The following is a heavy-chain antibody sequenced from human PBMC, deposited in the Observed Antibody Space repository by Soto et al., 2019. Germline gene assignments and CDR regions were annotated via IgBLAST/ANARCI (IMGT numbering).Heavy chain of an antibody. CDR2: ISGDKGNT. V-gene: IGHV1-18*01. CDR1: AYTFPHYA. Sequence: QVPLVQSGAEVKKPGASVRVYCQTSAYTFPHYAVTWVRQAPGQGLEWMGWISGDKGNTIYAQKLQGRVTTTTDTSTRKADMALRSLRADDTALYYCATGLLRYCSGGGCDPDPWCQGTLVTVSS. D-gene: IGHD2-15*01. CDR3: ATGLLRYCSGGGCDPDP. J-gene: IGHJ5*02.